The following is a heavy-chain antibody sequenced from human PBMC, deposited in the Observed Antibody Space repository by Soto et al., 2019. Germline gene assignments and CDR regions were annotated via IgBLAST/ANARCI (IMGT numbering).Heavy chain of an antibody. CDR3: ARDINDPEWLYYYYGMDV. CDR1: GFTFSSYG. CDR2: IWYDGSNK. V-gene: IGHV3-33*01. D-gene: IGHD3-3*01. Sequence: GGSLRLSCAASGFTFSSYGMHWVRQAPGKGLEWVAVIWYDGSNKYYADSVKGRFTISRDNSKNTLYLQMNSLRAEDTAVYYCARDINDPEWLYYYYGMDVWGQGTTVTVSS. J-gene: IGHJ6*02.